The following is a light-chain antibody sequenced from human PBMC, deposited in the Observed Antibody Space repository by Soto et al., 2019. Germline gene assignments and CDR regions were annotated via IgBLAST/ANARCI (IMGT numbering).Light chain of an antibody. Sequence: QSVLTQPASVSGSPGQSITISCTGPSSDVGSYDLVSWYQQYPGKAPKLMIYEGTKRPSGVPDRLSGSKSGNTASLTIAGLQAEDEADYYCSSYAGSYTLVFGGGTKVTVL. J-gene: IGLJ3*02. CDR2: EGT. CDR3: SSYAGSYTLV. CDR1: SSDVGSYDL. V-gene: IGLV2-14*02.